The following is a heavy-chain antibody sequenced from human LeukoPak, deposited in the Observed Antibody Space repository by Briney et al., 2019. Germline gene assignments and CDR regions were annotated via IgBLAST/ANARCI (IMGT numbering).Heavy chain of an antibody. CDR3: ARGPVLSTPYSSSWFDY. CDR1: DESFSSYY. J-gene: IGHJ4*02. D-gene: IGHD6-13*01. Sequence: PSETLSLTCAVYDESFSSYYWNWIRQPPGKGLEWIGEINHSGSTNYNPSLKSRVTISVDTSKNQFSLKLSSVTAADTAVYYCARGPVLSTPYSSSWFDYWGQGTLVTVSS. CDR2: INHSGST. V-gene: IGHV4-34*01.